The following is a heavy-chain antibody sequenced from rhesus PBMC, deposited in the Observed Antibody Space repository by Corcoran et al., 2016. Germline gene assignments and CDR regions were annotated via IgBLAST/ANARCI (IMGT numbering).Heavy chain of an antibody. CDR1: GGSFSGYH. J-gene: IGHJ4*01. CDR3: ARTPRITQFYFDY. CDR2: ISGTSGTT. V-gene: IGHV4-165*01. D-gene: IGHD2-2*01. Sequence: QVQLQESDPELVKPSETLSLTCAVSGGSFSGYHWGWFRQPPGKGLEWIGYISGTSGTTDYNPSLKSRVTISTDTSKNQFSLKLSSVTAADTAVYYCARTPRITQFYFDYWGQGVLVTVSS.